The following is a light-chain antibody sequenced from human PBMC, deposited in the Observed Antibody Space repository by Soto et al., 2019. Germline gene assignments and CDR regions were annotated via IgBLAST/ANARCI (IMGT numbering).Light chain of an antibody. V-gene: IGKV1-17*03. J-gene: IGKJ4*01. Sequence: DIQMTQSPSAMSASVGDRVTITCRASQDISDYLAWFQQKPGKVPKRLIYAASNLQSGVPSRFSGSGSGTDFTLTISSLQPEDFATYYCQQSYSTLSLTFGGGTKVEIK. CDR3: QQSYSTLSLT. CDR1: QDISDY. CDR2: AAS.